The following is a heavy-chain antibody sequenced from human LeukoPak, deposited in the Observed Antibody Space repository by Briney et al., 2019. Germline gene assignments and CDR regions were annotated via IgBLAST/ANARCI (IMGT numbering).Heavy chain of an antibody. CDR1: GGSFSGYY. Sequence: SGTLSLTCAVYGGSFSGYYWSWIRQPPGKGLEWIGEIDHSGSTNYNPSLKSRVTISVDTSKDQFSLKLSSVAAADTAVYYCARGLLNYYDSSAYYEGDAFDIWGQGTMVTVSS. CDR3: ARGLLNYYDSSAYYEGDAFDI. J-gene: IGHJ3*02. D-gene: IGHD3-22*01. CDR2: IDHSGST. V-gene: IGHV4-34*01.